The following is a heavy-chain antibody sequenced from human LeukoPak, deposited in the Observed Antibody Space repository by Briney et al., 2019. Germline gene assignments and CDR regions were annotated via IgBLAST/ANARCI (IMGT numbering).Heavy chain of an antibody. CDR3: ARVPQPSITIFGVVITDYYYYGMDV. Sequence: GGSLRLSCAAFGFTFRTYAMNWVRQAPGKGLEWVSLITGNGDTIQYADSVKGRFTISRDNSKNTLYLQMNSLRAEDTAVYYCARVPQPSITIFGVVITDYYYYGMDVWGQGTTVTVSS. V-gene: IGHV3-23*01. CDR2: ITGNGDTI. J-gene: IGHJ6*02. D-gene: IGHD3-3*01. CDR1: GFTFRTYA.